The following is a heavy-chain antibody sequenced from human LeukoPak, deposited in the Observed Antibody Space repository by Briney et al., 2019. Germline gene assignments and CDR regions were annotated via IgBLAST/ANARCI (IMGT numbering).Heavy chain of an antibody. V-gene: IGHV3-9*01. CDR2: ISWNSGSI. D-gene: IGHD3-16*01. J-gene: IGHJ4*02. CDR3: ARDGGSLIYFDY. Sequence: GGSLRLSCAASGFTFDDYAMHWVRQAPGKGLEWVSGISWNSGSIGYADSVKGRFTISRDNAKNSLYLQMNSLRAEDTAVYYCARDGGSLIYFDYWGQGTLVTVSS. CDR1: GFTFDDYA.